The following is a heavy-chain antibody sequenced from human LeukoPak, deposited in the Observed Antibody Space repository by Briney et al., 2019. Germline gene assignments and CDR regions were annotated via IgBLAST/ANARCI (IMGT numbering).Heavy chain of an antibody. CDR3: AISPGSSYTPFGY. Sequence: PSETLSLTCTVSGGSISGSSYYWGWIRQPPGKGLEWIGSISYSGSTYYNPSLKSRVTISVDTSKNHFSLRLSSVTAADTAVYYCAISPGSSYTPFGYWGQGTLVTVSS. D-gene: IGHD3-16*02. J-gene: IGHJ4*02. V-gene: IGHV4-39*07. CDR1: GGSISGSSYY. CDR2: ISYSGST.